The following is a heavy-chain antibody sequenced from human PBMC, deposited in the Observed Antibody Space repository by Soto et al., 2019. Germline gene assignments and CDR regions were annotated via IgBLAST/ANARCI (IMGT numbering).Heavy chain of an antibody. D-gene: IGHD3-10*01. Sequence: QVQLVQSGAEVKKPGASVKVSCKASGYTFTSYYMHWVRQAPGQGLEWMGIINPSGGSTSYAQKFQGRVTMTRDTPTSTVYMELSSLRSEDTAVYYCARDQVDDYYGSGSYYNNPIDYWGQGTLVPVSS. CDR1: GYTFTSYY. V-gene: IGHV1-46*03. J-gene: IGHJ4*02. CDR2: INPSGGST. CDR3: ARDQVDDYYGSGSYYNNPIDY.